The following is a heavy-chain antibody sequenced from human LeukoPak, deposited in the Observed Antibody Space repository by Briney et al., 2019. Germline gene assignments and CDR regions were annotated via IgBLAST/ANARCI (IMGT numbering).Heavy chain of an antibody. CDR2: ISSSGDTI. Sequence: PGGSLRLSCAASGFTFSSYEMNWVRQAPGKGLEWVSYISSSGDTIYYADSVKGRFTISRDNAKNSLYLQMNNLSVEDTAVYYCASRSRDYWGQGTLVTVSS. V-gene: IGHV3-48*03. CDR1: GFTFSSYE. J-gene: IGHJ4*02. D-gene: IGHD6-19*01. CDR3: ASRSRDY.